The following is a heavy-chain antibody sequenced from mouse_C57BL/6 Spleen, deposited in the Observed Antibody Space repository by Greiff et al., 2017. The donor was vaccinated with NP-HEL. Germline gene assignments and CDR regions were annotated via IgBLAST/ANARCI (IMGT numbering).Heavy chain of an antibody. CDR1: GFTFSSYA. D-gene: IGHD1-1*01. CDR3: ARAYYYGSSYYAMDY. V-gene: IGHV5-4*01. CDR2: ISDGGSYT. J-gene: IGHJ4*01. Sequence: DVQLVESGGGLVKPGGSLKLSCAASGFTFSSYAMSWVRQTPEKRLAWVATISDGGSYTYYPDNVKGRFTISRDNAKNNLYLQMSHLTSEDTAMYYCARAYYYGSSYYAMDYWGQGTSVTVSS.